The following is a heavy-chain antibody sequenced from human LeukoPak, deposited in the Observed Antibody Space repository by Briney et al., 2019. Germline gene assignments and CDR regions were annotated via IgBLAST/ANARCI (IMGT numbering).Heavy chain of an antibody. CDR2: ISTTGDKT. Sequence: GGSLRLSCAASGFTFSTYVVGGVRQAPGKDLEWVSVISTTGDKTFYADSVKGRFTISRDNSKNTLSLQMNSLRVEDTAIYYCAKGGSGTYYDRFDCWGQGTLVTVSS. J-gene: IGHJ4*02. CDR1: GFTFSTYV. D-gene: IGHD1-26*01. CDR3: AKGGSGTYYDRFDC. V-gene: IGHV3-23*01.